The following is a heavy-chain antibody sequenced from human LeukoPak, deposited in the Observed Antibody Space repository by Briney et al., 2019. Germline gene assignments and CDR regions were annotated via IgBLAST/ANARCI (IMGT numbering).Heavy chain of an antibody. J-gene: IGHJ5*02. V-gene: IGHV4-59*01. Sequence: SETLSLTCTVSGGSISSYYWSWIRQPPGKGLEWIGYIYYSGSTNYNPSLKSRVTISVDTSKNQFSLKLSSVTAADTAVYYCARVTAKNWFDPWGQGTLVTVSS. CDR1: GGSISSYY. CDR3: ARVTAKNWFDP. CDR2: IYYSGST.